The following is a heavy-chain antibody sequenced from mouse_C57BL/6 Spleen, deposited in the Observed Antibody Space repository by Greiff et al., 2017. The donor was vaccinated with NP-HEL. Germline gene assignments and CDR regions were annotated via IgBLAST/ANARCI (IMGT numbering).Heavy chain of an antibody. D-gene: IGHD2-1*01. CDR1: GYTFTDYY. V-gene: IGHV1-19*01. Sequence: EVKLQQSGPVLVKPGASVKMSCKASGYTFTDYYMNWVKQSHGKSLEWIGVINPYNGGTSYNQKFKGKATLTVDKSSSTAYMELNSLTSEDSAVYYCAREGVYYGNRAWFAYWGQGTLVTVSA. CDR3: AREGVYYGNRAWFAY. CDR2: INPYNGGT. J-gene: IGHJ3*01.